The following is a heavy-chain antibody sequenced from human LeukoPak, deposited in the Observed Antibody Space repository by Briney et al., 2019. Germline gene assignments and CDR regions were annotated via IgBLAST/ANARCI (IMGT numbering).Heavy chain of an antibody. J-gene: IGHJ4*02. V-gene: IGHV3-53*05. Sequence: PGGSLRLSCAASGFTVSSNYMSWVRQAPGKGLEWVSVIYSGGSTYYADSVKGRFTISRDKSKNTLYLQMNSLRAEDTAVYYCAKDRRRDDVLTGSFSDWGQGTLVTVSS. CDR3: AKDRRRDDVLTGSFSD. CDR2: IYSGGST. CDR1: GFTVSSNY. D-gene: IGHD3-9*01.